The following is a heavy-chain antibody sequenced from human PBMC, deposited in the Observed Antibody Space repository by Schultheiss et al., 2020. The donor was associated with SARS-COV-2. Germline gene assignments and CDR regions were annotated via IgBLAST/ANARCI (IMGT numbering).Heavy chain of an antibody. CDR1: GFTFSSYA. Sequence: GGSLRLSCAASGFTFSSYAMSWVRQAPGKGLEWVSAISGSGGSTYYADSVKGRFTISRDNSKNTLYLQMNSLRAEDTAVYYCAKVRRGYQLLSLLDYWGQGTLVTVSS. D-gene: IGHD2-2*01. J-gene: IGHJ4*02. CDR2: ISGSGGST. V-gene: IGHV3-23*01. CDR3: AKVRRGYQLLSLLDY.